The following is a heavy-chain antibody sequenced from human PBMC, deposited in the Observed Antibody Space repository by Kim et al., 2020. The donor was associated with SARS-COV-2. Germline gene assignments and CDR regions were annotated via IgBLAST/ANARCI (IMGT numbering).Heavy chain of an antibody. J-gene: IGHJ4*02. CDR1: GFTFGDYA. V-gene: IGHV3-49*03. CDR2: IRGKLYGGTP. CDR3: SRDRGLDITVGDY. D-gene: IGHD3-16*01. Sequence: GGSLRLSCTASGFTFGDYAMSWFRQAPGKGLEWVAFIRGKLYGGTPQYAASVKGRFTISRDDSKNIVYLQMNSLTTADTAVYYCSRDRGLDITVGDYWGQGTLVTVSS.